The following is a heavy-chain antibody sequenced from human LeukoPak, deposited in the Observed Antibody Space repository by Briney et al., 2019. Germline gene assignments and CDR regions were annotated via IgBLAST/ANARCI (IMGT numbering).Heavy chain of an antibody. J-gene: IGHJ4*02. CDR2: ICYGGSNK. V-gene: IGHV3-33*01. Sequence: GRSLRLSCAASGFTFSSYGMHWVRQAPGKGLEWVAVICYGGSNKYYADSVKGRFTISRDNSKNTLYLQMNSPRAEDTAVYYCARDGGYCSGGSCYPLDYFDYWGKGTLVSVSS. CDR3: ARDGGYCSGGSCYPLDYFDY. CDR1: GFTFSSYG. D-gene: IGHD2-15*01.